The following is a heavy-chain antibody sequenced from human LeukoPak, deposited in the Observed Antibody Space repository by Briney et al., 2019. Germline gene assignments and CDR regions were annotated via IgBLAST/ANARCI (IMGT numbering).Heavy chain of an antibody. Sequence: SETLSLTCTVSGGSISSGSYYWSWIRQPAGKGLEWIGRIYTSGSANYNPSLKSRVTMSVDTSKNQFSLKLSSVTAADTAVYYCARERLDCSGGSCYSGVGDYWGQGTLVTVSS. V-gene: IGHV4-61*02. J-gene: IGHJ4*02. CDR3: ARERLDCSGGSCYSGVGDY. CDR1: GGSISSGSYY. CDR2: IYTSGSA. D-gene: IGHD2-15*01.